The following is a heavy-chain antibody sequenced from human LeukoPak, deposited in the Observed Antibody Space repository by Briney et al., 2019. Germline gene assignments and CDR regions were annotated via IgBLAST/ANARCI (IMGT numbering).Heavy chain of an antibody. D-gene: IGHD2-15*01. CDR1: GFNYSSYA. J-gene: IGHJ3*02. CDR2: ISYDGSNK. CDR3: ARETPPDAFDI. Sequence: SLRLPCAASGFNYSSYAMHWAGQAPGKGLEWVAVISYDGSNKYYADSVKGRFTIARDNSKNTLYLRMNSLRAEDTAVYYCARETPPDAFDIWGQGTMVTVSS. V-gene: IGHV3-30*04.